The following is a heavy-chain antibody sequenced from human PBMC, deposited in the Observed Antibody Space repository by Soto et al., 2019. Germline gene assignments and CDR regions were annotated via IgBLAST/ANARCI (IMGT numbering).Heavy chain of an antibody. J-gene: IGHJ4*02. CDR2: ISDSATTT. Sequence: EDQLLESGGGSAQPGGSLRLSCVASGFTFNNYDMNWVRQAPGKGLEWVSSISDSATTTYYADSVKGRFTISRDNSKNTLHLQMNSLRAEDTAVYFCARGYVGSWSHFDSWGQGTLVTVSS. CDR1: GFTFNNYD. D-gene: IGHD2-15*01. V-gene: IGHV3-23*01. CDR3: ARGYVGSWSHFDS.